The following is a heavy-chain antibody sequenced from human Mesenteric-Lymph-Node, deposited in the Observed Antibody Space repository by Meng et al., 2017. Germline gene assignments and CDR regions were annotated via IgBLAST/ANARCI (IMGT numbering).Heavy chain of an antibody. CDR2: SYYRGST. Sequence: QVQLQESGPGLVKPSQTLSLTCTVSGGSISSNGYYWNWIRLHPGKGLEWIGYSYYRGSTQYNPSLKSRVTISLDTSKNQFSLQLSSVTAADTAVYYCARSYYYDSSGLNWFDPWGQGILVTVSS. CDR3: ARSYYYDSSGLNWFDP. J-gene: IGHJ5*02. D-gene: IGHD3-22*01. CDR1: GGSISSNGYY. V-gene: IGHV4-31*03.